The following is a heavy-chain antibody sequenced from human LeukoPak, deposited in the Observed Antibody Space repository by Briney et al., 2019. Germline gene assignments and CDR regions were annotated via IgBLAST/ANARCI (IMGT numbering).Heavy chain of an antibody. J-gene: IGHJ4*02. CDR2: INAGNGNT. CDR3: ARRFFGTLIDY. CDR1: GYTFTSYA. Sequence: ASVKVSCKASGYTFTSYAMHWVRQAPGQRLEWMGWINAGNGNTKYTQKFQGRVTITRDTSASTAYMELSSLRSEGTAVYYCARRFFGTLIDYWGQGTLVTVSS. D-gene: IGHD2/OR15-2a*01. V-gene: IGHV1-3*01.